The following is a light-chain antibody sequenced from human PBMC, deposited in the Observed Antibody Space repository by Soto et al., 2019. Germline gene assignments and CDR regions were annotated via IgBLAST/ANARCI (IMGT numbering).Light chain of an antibody. CDR3: QQRNDWPALS. J-gene: IGKJ4*01. CDR2: ETS. Sequence: ENVLTQFPATLSLSPGESATLSCRASEYVRVYLAWYHQKPGQAPRLLMYETSTRAPGIPRRFSGSGSVTDFTLSISSLEPEDSGVYYCQQRNDWPALSFGGGTKVEIK. CDR1: EYVRVY. V-gene: IGKV3-11*01.